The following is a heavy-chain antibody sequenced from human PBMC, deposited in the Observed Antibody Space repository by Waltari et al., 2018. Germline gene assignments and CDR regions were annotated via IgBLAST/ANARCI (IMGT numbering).Heavy chain of an antibody. Sequence: EVQLVQSGAEVKKPVESLKISCKGSGYSFTSYWIGWVRQMPGQGLEWMAIIHPGDSDTRYSPSFQGQVTISADKSISTAYLQWSSLKASDTAMYYCARPVAAILLGAFDIWGQGTMVTVSS. CDR1: GYSFTSYW. V-gene: IGHV5-51*01. J-gene: IGHJ3*02. CDR3: ARPVAAILLGAFDI. CDR2: IHPGDSDT. D-gene: IGHD2-15*01.